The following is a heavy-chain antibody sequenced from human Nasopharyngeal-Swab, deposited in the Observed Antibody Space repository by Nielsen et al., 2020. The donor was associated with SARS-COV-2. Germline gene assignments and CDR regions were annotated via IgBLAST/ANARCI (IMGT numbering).Heavy chain of an antibody. CDR3: ARSPEWLVFDY. Sequence: GESPKISCAASGFTFSSYWMSWVRQAPGKGLEWVANIKQDGSEKYYVDSVKGRFTISRDNAKNSLYLQMNSLRAEDTAVYYCARSPEWLVFDYWGQGTLVTVSS. CDR1: GFTFSSYW. J-gene: IGHJ4*02. V-gene: IGHV3-7*01. D-gene: IGHD6-19*01. CDR2: IKQDGSEK.